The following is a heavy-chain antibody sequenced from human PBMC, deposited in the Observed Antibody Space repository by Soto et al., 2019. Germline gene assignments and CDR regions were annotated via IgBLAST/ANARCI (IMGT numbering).Heavy chain of an antibody. CDR2: FDPEDGET. CDR1: GYTLTELS. V-gene: IGHV1-24*01. D-gene: IGHD2-15*01. J-gene: IGHJ4*02. Sequence: ASVKVSCKVSGYTLTELSMHWVRQAPGKGLEWMGGFDPEDGETIYAQKFQGRVTMTEDTSTDTAYMELSSLRSEDTAVYYCATVPIYCSGGSCYFLWGQGTLVTVSS. CDR3: ATVPIYCSGGSCYFL.